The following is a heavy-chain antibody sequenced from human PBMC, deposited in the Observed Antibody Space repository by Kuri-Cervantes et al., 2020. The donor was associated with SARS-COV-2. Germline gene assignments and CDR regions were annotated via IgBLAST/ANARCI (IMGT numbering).Heavy chain of an antibody. CDR1: GYTFTSYD. D-gene: IGHD3-22*01. CDR3: ATSSMIVIGAWFDP. J-gene: IGHJ5*02. Sequence: ASVKVSCKASGYTFTSYDINWVRQATGQGLEWMGWMNPNSGNTGYAQKFQGRVTMTEDTSTDTAYMELSSLRSEDTAVYYCATSSMIVIGAWFDPWGQGTLVTVSS. V-gene: IGHV1-8*02. CDR2: MNPNSGNT.